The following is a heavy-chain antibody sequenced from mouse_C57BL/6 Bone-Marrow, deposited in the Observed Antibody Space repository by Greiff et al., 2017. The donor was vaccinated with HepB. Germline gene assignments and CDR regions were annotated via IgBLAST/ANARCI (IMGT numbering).Heavy chain of an antibody. Sequence: VQLQQSGPELVKPGASVKISCKASGYAFSSYWMNWVKQRPGKGLEWIGRIYPGDGDTNYNGKFKGKATLTADKSSSTAYMQLSSLTSEDSAVYFCARYPYYIKRRYFDYWGQGTTLTVSS. CDR2: IYPGDGDT. V-gene: IGHV1-82*01. D-gene: IGHD2-5*01. CDR1: GYAFSSYW. CDR3: ARYPYYIKRRYFDY. J-gene: IGHJ2*01.